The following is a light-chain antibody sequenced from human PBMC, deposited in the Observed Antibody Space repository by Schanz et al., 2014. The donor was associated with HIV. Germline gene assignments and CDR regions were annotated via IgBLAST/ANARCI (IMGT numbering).Light chain of an antibody. V-gene: IGKV3-15*01. Sequence: EIVMTQSSVTLSVSPGERATVSCRASQSVSNNLAWYQQKPGQAPRLVIYGASTRATGIPARFSGSGSGTEFTLTISSLQSEDFAVYYCQQYTAWPLTFGGGTKVEI. CDR2: GAS. CDR1: QSVSNN. J-gene: IGKJ4*01. CDR3: QQYTAWPLT.